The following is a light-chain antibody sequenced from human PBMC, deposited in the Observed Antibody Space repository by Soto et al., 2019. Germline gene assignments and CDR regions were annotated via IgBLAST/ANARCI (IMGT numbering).Light chain of an antibody. V-gene: IGKV1-5*01. J-gene: IGKJ1*01. Sequence: GDRVTTTCRASQSISTWLAWYQQKPGKAPKLLIYDASNLESGVPSRFSGSGSGTEFTLTISSLQPDDFATYYCQQYNSYSPFGQGTKVEIK. CDR3: QQYNSYSP. CDR1: QSISTW. CDR2: DAS.